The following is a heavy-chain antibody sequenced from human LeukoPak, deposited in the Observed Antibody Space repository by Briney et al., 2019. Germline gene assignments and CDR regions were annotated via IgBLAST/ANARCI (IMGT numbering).Heavy chain of an antibody. D-gene: IGHD3-10*01. CDR1: GYIFTNYG. V-gene: IGHV1-18*01. CDR2: ISAYNGNT. CDR3: ARSMVRGVHIPDY. Sequence: ASVKVSCKASGYIFTNYGISWVRQAPGQGLEWMGWISAYNGNTNYAQKLQGRVTMTTDTSTSTAYMELRSLSSEDTALYYCARSMVRGVHIPDYWGQGTLVTVSS. J-gene: IGHJ4*02.